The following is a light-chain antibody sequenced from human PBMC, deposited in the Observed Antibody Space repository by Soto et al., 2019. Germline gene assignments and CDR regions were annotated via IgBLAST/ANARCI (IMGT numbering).Light chain of an antibody. CDR1: QSVNINY. J-gene: IGKJ5*01. Sequence: MTQSPAALSVSPGERATLSCRASQSVNINYAWYQQQPAQPPRILLNGASSRATGIPDRISGSGSGTAFTLPTIRLEPEDFVVDYCQQYGSSLISFGPGTRLEI. CDR3: QQYGSSLIS. CDR2: GAS. V-gene: IGKV3-20*01.